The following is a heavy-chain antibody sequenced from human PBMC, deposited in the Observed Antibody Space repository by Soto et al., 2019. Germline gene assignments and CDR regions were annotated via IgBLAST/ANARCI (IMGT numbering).Heavy chain of an antibody. V-gene: IGHV1-69*04. CDR3: AREVGGGSCYSGCDY. J-gene: IGHJ4*02. CDR2: IIPILGIA. Sequence: SVKVSCKASEGTFSSYTISWVRQAPGQGLEWMGRIIPILGIANYAQKFQGRVTITADKSTSTAYMELSSLRSEDTAVYYCAREVGGGSCYSGCDYWGQGTLVTVSS. D-gene: IGHD2-15*01. CDR1: EGTFSSYT.